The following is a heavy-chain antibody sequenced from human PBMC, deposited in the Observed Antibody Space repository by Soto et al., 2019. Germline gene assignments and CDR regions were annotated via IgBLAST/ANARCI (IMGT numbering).Heavy chain of an antibody. CDR2: INHSGST. J-gene: IGHJ5*02. Sequence: SETLSLTCAVYGGSFSGYYWSWIRQPPGKGLEWIGEINHSGSTNYNPSLKSRVTISVDTSKNQFSLKLSSVTAADTAVCYCARGPFTIFGVVIIAVGWFDPWGQGTLVTVSS. D-gene: IGHD3-3*01. CDR3: ARGPFTIFGVVIIAVGWFDP. V-gene: IGHV4-34*01. CDR1: GGSFSGYY.